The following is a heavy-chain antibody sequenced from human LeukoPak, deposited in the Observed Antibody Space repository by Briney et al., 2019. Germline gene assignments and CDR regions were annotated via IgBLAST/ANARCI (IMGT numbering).Heavy chain of an antibody. CDR3: ARRDYGDYLGVDY. CDR2: IKQDGSEK. V-gene: IGHV3-7*01. CDR1: GFTFSGYW. Sequence: GGSLRLSCAASGFTFSGYWMSWVRQAPGKGLEWVANIKQDGSEKYYVDSVNGRFTISRDNAKNSLYLQMNSLRAEDTAVCYCARRDYGDYLGVDYWGQGTLVTVSS. D-gene: IGHD4-17*01. J-gene: IGHJ4*02.